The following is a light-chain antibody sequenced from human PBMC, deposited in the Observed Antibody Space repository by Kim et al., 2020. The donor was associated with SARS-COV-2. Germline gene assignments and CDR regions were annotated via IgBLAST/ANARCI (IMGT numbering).Light chain of an antibody. J-gene: IGLJ3*02. V-gene: IGLV1-47*01. Sequence: QSVLTQPPSASETPGQSVTISCSGSSSNIGTNYVYWYQQLPGTAPKVLIYRNNQPPSGVPDRFSGSKSGTSASLTISGLRSEDEAHYYCAAWDESLSGQVFGGGTQLTVL. CDR1: SSNIGTNY. CDR3: AAWDESLSGQV. CDR2: RNN.